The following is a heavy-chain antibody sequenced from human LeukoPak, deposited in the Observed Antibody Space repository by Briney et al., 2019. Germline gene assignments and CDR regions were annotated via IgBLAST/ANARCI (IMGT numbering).Heavy chain of an antibody. CDR1: GFTFTTYS. J-gene: IGHJ4*02. CDR2: ISSSSSYI. V-gene: IGHV3-21*01. CDR3: ARGTMFPYYFDY. Sequence: GGSLRLSCAASGFTFTTYSMNWVRQAPGKGLEWVSFISSSSSYIYYADSVKGRFTISRDNAKNSLYLQMNSLRAEDTAVYYCARGTMFPYYFDYWGQGTLVTVSS. D-gene: IGHD3-10*02.